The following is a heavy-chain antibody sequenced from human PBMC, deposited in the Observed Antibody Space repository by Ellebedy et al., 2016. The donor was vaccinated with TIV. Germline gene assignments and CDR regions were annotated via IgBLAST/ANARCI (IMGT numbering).Heavy chain of an antibody. J-gene: IGHJ6*02. CDR3: ARAWGFKLNYFYYGMDV. CDR2: IYHSGST. V-gene: IGHV4-4*02. Sequence: SETLSLTXAVSGGSISSSNWWSWVRQPPGKRLEWIGEIYHSGSTHYNPSLKSRVTISVDKSKNQFSLKLSSVTAADTAVYYCARAWGFKLNYFYYGMDVWGQGTTVTVSS. D-gene: IGHD1-7*01. CDR1: GGSISSSNW.